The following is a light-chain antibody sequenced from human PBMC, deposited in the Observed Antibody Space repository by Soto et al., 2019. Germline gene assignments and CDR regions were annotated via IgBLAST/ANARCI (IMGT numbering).Light chain of an antibody. V-gene: IGKV3-20*01. CDR2: GAS. CDR1: QRVSSSY. CDR3: HQYDSSPLT. J-gene: IGKJ4*01. Sequence: EIVLTQSPGTLSLSPGERATLSCRASQRVSSSYLAWYQQKPGQDPRLLIYGASSRATGIPDRFSGSGSGTAFTLTISRLEPEDCAVYYWHQYDSSPLTFGGGTKVEIK.